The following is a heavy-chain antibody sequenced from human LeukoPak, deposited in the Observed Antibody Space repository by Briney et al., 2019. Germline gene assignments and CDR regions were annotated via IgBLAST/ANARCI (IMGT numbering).Heavy chain of an antibody. CDR1: GYPFTSYY. V-gene: IGHV1-46*01. D-gene: IGHD6-19*01. J-gene: IGHJ6*03. CDR3: ARSEQFPYYMDV. CDR2: INPSGGST. Sequence: ASVKVSCKASGYPFTSYYMHWVRQGPGQGLEWMGIINPSGGSTSYAQKFQGRVTMTRDTSISTAYMELSRLRSDDTAVYYCARSEQFPYYMDVWGKGTTVTVSS.